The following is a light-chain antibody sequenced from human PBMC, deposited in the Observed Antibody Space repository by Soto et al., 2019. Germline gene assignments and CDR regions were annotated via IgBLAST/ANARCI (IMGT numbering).Light chain of an antibody. CDR3: QQANSFPWT. V-gene: IGKV1-12*01. CDR2: AAS. CDR1: QDITTW. J-gene: IGKJ2*02. Sequence: DRQMTQSPSSVSASVGDGVTITCRASQDITTWLTWYQQKPGKAPKFLIYAASSLQSGVPSRFNGSGSGTDFTLTISSLQPEDFATYYCQQANSFPWTFGQGTKLDIK.